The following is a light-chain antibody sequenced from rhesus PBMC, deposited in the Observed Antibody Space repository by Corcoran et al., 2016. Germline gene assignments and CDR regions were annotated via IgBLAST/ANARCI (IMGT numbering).Light chain of an antibody. V-gene: IGKV3-17*02. CDR2: DAS. CDR1: QSVSSR. Sequence: EIVMTQSPATLSLSPGERATLSCRASQSVSSRLAWYQRKPGQAPRLLIYDASSRVTGIPDRFSGSGSGTDFTLASSSLEPEDVAVYFCQQEGNWVSFGQGTKVEIK. J-gene: IGKJ2*01. CDR3: QQEGNWVS.